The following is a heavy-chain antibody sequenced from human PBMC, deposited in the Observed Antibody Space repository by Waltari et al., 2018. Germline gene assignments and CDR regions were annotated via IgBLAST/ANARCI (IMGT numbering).Heavy chain of an antibody. D-gene: IGHD6-13*01. V-gene: IGHV4-39*07. CDR3: AKYSSSPYYYGMDV. CDR1: GDSFSKGNYY. CDR2: IYYSGIT. J-gene: IGHJ6*02. Sequence: QLQLQESGPGLVKPSETLSLTCAVSGDSFSKGNYYGAWIRQTPGKGLEWIGSIYYSGITYYNPSLKSRATISIDTSKNQFSLKLSSVTAADTAVYYCAKYSSSPYYYGMDVWGQGTTVTVSS.